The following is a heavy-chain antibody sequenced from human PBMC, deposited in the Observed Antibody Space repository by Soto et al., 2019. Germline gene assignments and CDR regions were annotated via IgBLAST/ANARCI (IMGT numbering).Heavy chain of an antibody. D-gene: IGHD5-12*01. CDR1: GYTFTSYG. CDR3: ARDTLGGLRLASLDAFDI. Sequence: ASVKVSCKASGYTFTSYGISWVRQAPGQGLEWMGWISAYNGNTNYAQKLRGRVTMTTDTSTSTAYMELRSLRSDDTAVYYCARDTLGGLRLASLDAFDIWGQGTMVTVSS. V-gene: IGHV1-18*01. J-gene: IGHJ3*02. CDR2: ISAYNGNT.